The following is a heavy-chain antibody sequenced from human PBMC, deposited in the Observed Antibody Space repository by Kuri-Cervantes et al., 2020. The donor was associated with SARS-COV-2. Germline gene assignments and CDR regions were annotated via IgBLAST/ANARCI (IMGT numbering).Heavy chain of an antibody. CDR2: VSWNGSRT. V-gene: IGHV3-19*01. D-gene: IGHD6-13*01. J-gene: IGHJ4*02. Sequence: GESLKISCAASGFTFSSYSMNWVHQAPGKGLEWVSGVSWNGSRTHYADSVKGRFIISRDNSRNFLYQQMNSLRPEDMAVYYCVRHKAAAGIVAPDWGQGTLVTVSS. CDR1: GFTFSSYS. CDR3: VRHKAAAGIVAPD.